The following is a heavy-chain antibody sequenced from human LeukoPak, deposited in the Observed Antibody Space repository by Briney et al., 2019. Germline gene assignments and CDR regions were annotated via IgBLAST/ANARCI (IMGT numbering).Heavy chain of an antibody. V-gene: IGHV4-38-2*01. CDR2: IYHSGST. J-gene: IGHJ5*02. CDR3: ARQGRVEYNWFDP. CDR1: GYSISSGYY. Sequence: SETLSLTCAVSGYSISSGYYWGWIRQPPGKGLEWIGSIYHSGSTYYNPSLKSRVTISVDTSKNQFSLKLSSVTAADTAVYYCARQGRVEYNWFDPLGPGNPGHRLL. D-gene: IGHD5-24*01.